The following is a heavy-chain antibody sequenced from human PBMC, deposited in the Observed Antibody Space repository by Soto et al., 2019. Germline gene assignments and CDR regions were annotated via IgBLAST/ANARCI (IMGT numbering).Heavy chain of an antibody. CDR3: AREKWELPPDY. CDR2: ISGYNGNT. Sequence: QVQLVQSGAEVKKPGASVKVSCKASGYTFTSYGVTWVRQAPGQGLEWMGWISGYNGNTYFAQKFQGRVTLTTETSTSIAYMELRSLRSDDTADYYCAREKWELPPDYWGQGTLVTVSS. J-gene: IGHJ4*02. CDR1: GYTFTSYG. V-gene: IGHV1-18*04. D-gene: IGHD1-26*01.